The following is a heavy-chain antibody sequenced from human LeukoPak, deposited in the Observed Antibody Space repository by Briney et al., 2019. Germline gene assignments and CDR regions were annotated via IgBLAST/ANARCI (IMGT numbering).Heavy chain of an antibody. V-gene: IGHV4-59*01. D-gene: IGHD2-15*01. J-gene: IGHJ4*02. CDR2: IYYSGST. CDR3: PRVGCSGGSCLLDY. CDR1: GGSISSYY. Sequence: SETLSLTCTVSGGSISSYYWSWIRQPPGKGLEWIGYIYYSGSTNYNPSLKSRVTISVDTSKNQFSLKLSSVTAADTAVYYCPRVGCSGGSCLLDYWGQGTLVTVSS.